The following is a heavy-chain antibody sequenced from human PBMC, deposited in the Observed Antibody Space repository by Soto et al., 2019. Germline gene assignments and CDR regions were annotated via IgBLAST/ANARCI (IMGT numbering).Heavy chain of an antibody. D-gene: IGHD2-15*01. Sequence: GSLRLSCAASGFTFSSYAMSWVRQAPGKGLEWVSTLSGNGYSAYYADSVKGRFTISRDNSKNTLHVRMNSLRVEDTAVYYCAKDHDHAGYCSGGSCSLAFDIWGQGTMVTVSS. V-gene: IGHV3-23*01. CDR2: LSGNGYSA. J-gene: IGHJ3*02. CDR3: AKDHDHAGYCSGGSCSLAFDI. CDR1: GFTFSSYA.